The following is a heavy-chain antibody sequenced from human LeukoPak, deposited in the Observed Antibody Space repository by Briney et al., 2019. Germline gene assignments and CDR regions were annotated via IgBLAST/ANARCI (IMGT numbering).Heavy chain of an antibody. Sequence: SETLSLTCTVSGGSIGSDYWSWIRQPPGKGLEYVGYIYYTGGTNYNPSLKRRVTISVNTSKNQFSLKLSSVTAADTAVYFCAKYGNSGWVIDNWGQGTLVTVSS. CDR3: AKYGNSGWVIDN. CDR2: IYYTGGT. J-gene: IGHJ4*02. D-gene: IGHD6-19*01. CDR1: GGSIGSDY. V-gene: IGHV4-59*08.